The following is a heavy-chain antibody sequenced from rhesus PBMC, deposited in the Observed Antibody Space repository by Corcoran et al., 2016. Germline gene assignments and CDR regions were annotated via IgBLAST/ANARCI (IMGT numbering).Heavy chain of an antibody. D-gene: IGHD4-23*01. CDR1: GGSISSGYYY. CDR3: ARHHTVTTSDY. CDR2: ITYSGST. Sequence: QVQLQESGPGLVKPSETLSLPCAVSGGSISSGYYYWRWLRQAQGKGLEWIGDITYSGSTSYNPSLKSRVTISRDTSKNQFSLKLSSVTAADTAVYYGARHHTVTTSDYWGQGGLVTVSS. J-gene: IGHJ4*01. V-gene: IGHV4-122*02.